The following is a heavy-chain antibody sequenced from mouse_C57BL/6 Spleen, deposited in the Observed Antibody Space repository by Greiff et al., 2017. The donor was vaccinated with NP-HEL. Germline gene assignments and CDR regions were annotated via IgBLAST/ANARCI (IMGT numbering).Heavy chain of an antibody. Sequence: EVQLQQSGPELVKPGASVKISCKASGYTFTDYYMNWVKQSHGKSLEWIGDINPNNGGTSYNQKFKGKATLTVDKSSSTAYMELRSLTSEDSAVYYCAIMAYYSNSLSYWGQGTLVTVSA. CDR2: INPNNGGT. CDR3: AIMAYYSNSLSY. D-gene: IGHD2-5*01. CDR1: GYTFTDYY. V-gene: IGHV1-26*01. J-gene: IGHJ3*01.